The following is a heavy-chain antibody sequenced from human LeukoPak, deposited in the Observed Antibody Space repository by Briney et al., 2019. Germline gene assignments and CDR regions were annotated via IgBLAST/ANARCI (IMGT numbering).Heavy chain of an antibody. V-gene: IGHV4-30-2*05. D-gene: IGHD4-17*01. CDR1: GGSISSGGYS. Sequence: SQTLSLTCAVSGGSISSGGYSWSWIRQPPGKGLEWIGYIYHSGSTYYNPSLKSRVTISVDTSKNQFSLKLSSVTAADTAVYYCARALRKDGMDVWGQGTTVTVSS. J-gene: IGHJ6*02. CDR2: IYHSGST. CDR3: ARALRKDGMDV.